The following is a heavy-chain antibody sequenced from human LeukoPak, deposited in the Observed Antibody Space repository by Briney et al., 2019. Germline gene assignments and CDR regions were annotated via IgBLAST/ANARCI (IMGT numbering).Heavy chain of an antibody. V-gene: IGHV4-4*09. Sequence: SETLSLTCTVSGASIHNNYWSWIRQPPGQGLEWIGYTSTSGSTNYNPSLKSRVTKSVDTSKKEFSLKLTSITAADTAVYYCARELLGAFDIWGQGAMVSVSS. CDR2: TSTSGST. CDR3: ARELLGAFDI. J-gene: IGHJ3*02. D-gene: IGHD2-15*01. CDR1: GASIHNNY.